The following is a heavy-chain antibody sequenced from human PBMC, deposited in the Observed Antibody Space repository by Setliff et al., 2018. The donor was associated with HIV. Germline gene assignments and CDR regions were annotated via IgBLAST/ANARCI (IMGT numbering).Heavy chain of an antibody. CDR3: ASLRGDYVGQYFYYMDV. CDR1: GYNFNTDW. CDR2: ISPGDSDT. V-gene: IGHV5-51*01. J-gene: IGHJ6*03. D-gene: IGHD4-17*01. Sequence: PGESLKSSCKGPGYNFNTDWIAWVRQRTGKGLEWMGSISPGDSDTRYSPSFQGQFTISADKSISTVYLHWGSLKASDTALYYCASLRGDYVGQYFYYMDVWGKGTTVTVSS.